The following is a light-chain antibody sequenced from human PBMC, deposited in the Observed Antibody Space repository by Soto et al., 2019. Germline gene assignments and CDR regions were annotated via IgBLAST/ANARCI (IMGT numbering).Light chain of an antibody. CDR3: QQYGSSPLFT. V-gene: IGKV3-20*01. CDR1: QSVSSSY. J-gene: IGKJ3*01. Sequence: IVLTQSPGTLSLSPGERATLSCRASQSVSSSYLAWYQQKPGQSPRLLIYGASIRATGIPDRFSGSGSGTDFTLIIRRPEPEDVAVYYCQQYGSSPLFTFGPGTKVDIK. CDR2: GAS.